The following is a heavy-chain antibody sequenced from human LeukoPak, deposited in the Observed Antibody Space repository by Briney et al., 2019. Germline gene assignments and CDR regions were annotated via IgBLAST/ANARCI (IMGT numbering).Heavy chain of an antibody. J-gene: IGHJ6*03. CDR1: GGSFSGYY. V-gene: IGHV4-34*01. CDR3: ARDPYSGGYGDYYYYYMDL. Sequence: SETLSLTCAVYGGSFSGYYWSWIRQPPGKGLEWIGEINHSGSTNCNPSLKSRVTISVDTSKNQFSLKLSSVTAADTAVYYCARDPYSGGYGDYYYYYMDLWGQGTTVTISS. CDR2: INHSGST. D-gene: IGHD1-26*01.